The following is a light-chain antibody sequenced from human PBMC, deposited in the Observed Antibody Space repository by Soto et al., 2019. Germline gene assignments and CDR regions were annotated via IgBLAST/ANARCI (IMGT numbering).Light chain of an antibody. CDR2: GAS. V-gene: IGKV3D-20*02. CDR3: QQRTVWPPIP. Sequence: EMVVTESPGTLSLSPGERATLSCRASQSVTNNYLAWFQQKPGQAPRLLMYGASSRATGIPDRFSGSGSGTDFTLTINSLEPEDFAVYYCQQRTVWPPIPSGQGTRLEIK. J-gene: IGKJ5*01. CDR1: QSVTNNY.